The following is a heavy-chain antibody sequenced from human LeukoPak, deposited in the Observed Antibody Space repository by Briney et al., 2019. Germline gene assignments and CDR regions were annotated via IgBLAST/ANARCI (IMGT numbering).Heavy chain of an antibody. V-gene: IGHV4-59*08. CDR1: GGSISNYY. Sequence: SETLSLTCAVSGGSISNYYWSWIRQPPGKGLEWIGYMYHTGHTMYNSSLKSRVTMSLDTSKNHFSLRLSSVTAADTAVYYCARHPFATPFDYWGPGTLVTVSS. CDR3: ARHPFATPFDY. J-gene: IGHJ4*02. D-gene: IGHD2-15*01. CDR2: MYHTGHT.